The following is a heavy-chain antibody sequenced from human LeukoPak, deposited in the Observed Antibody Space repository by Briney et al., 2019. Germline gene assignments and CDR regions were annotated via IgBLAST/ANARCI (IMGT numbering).Heavy chain of an antibody. V-gene: IGHV4-61*01. D-gene: IGHD3-22*01. CDR3: ARYPGIYDSSGYHWFDP. J-gene: IGHJ5*02. Sequence: SETLSLTCTVSGGSISSSSYYWSWIRQPPGKGLEWIGYIYYSGSTNYNPSLKSRVTISVDTSKNQFSLKLSSVTAADTAVYYCARYPGIYDSSGYHWFDPWGQGTLVTVSS. CDR1: GGSISSSSYY. CDR2: IYYSGST.